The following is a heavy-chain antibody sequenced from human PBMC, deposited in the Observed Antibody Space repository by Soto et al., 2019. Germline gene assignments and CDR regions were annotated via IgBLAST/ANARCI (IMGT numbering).Heavy chain of an antibody. J-gene: IGHJ4*02. CDR2: ITSRSSTI. CDR1: GFTFSTYS. V-gene: IGHV3-48*01. Sequence: EVQLVESGGGLVQPGGSLRLSCVASGFTFSTYSMNWVRQAPGKGLEWVSYITSRSSTIHYADSVKGRFTISRDNAKNSLYLQMNSRRAEDTAVYYCTRDPHALDFWGQGILVTVSS. CDR3: TRDPHALDF.